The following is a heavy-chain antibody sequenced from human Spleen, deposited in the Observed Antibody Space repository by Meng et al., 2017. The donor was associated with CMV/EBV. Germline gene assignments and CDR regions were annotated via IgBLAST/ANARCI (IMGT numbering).Heavy chain of an antibody. V-gene: IGHV1-46*01. CDR1: GKTITNIY. Sequence: KTSGKTITNIYMEWVGKAKGKGLEWLGMSSGDDTSSTRPVTCRSKVTMTRDTTTSTVYMELSSLTSDDTDVYYCEREPTLQLYFDYWGQGTLVTVSS. CDR2: SSGDDTSS. J-gene: IGHJ4*02. D-gene: IGHD1-1*01. CDR3: EREPTLQLYFDY.